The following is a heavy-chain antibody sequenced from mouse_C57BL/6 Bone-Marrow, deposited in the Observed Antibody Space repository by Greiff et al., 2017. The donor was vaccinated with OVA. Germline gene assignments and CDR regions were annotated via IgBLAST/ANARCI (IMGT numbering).Heavy chain of an antibody. Sequence: VQLKKPGGGLVKPGGPSPISCNASGYTFTSYWITWVKQRPGQGLEWIGDIYPGSGSTNYNEKFKSKATLTVDTSSSTAYMQLSSLTSEDSAVYYCARGRLRAYWGQGTLVTVSA. CDR1: GYTFTSYW. D-gene: IGHD3-2*02. CDR3: ARGRLRAY. J-gene: IGHJ3*01. V-gene: IGHV1-55*01. CDR2: IYPGSGST.